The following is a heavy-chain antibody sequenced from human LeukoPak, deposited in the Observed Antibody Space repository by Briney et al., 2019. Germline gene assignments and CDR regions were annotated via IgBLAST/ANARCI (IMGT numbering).Heavy chain of an antibody. CDR2: IYTSGIT. J-gene: IGHJ4*02. CDR3: ARSRARYYNSRGYYPDS. D-gene: IGHD3-22*01. CDR1: GGSITSGTYY. V-gene: IGHV4-61*02. Sequence: PSETLSLTCTVSGGSITSGTYYWSWIRQSAGKGLEWIGRIYTSGITDYNPSLKSRGAISLDTSNNHFSLRLGSVTAADTAVYYCARSRARYYNSRGYYPDSWGQGTLVTVAS.